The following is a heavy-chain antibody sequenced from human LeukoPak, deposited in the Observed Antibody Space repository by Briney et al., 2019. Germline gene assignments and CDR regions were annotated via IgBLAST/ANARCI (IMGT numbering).Heavy chain of an antibody. Sequence: SETLSLTCTVSGGSISSHCWSWIRQPPGKGLEWIGYISYSGSTNYNPSLRSRVTISVDTSRNQVSLKLNSVTAADTAVYYCARDPSGYFNYWGQGTLATVSS. D-gene: IGHD3-22*01. J-gene: IGHJ4*02. V-gene: IGHV4-59*11. CDR2: ISYSGST. CDR3: ARDPSGYFNY. CDR1: GGSISSHC.